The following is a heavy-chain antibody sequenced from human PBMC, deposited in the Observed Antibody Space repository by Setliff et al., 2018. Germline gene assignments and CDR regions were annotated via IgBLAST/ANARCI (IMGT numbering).Heavy chain of an antibody. CDR1: GGSFSGYY. CDR2: INHTGST. CDR3: ARAPQYSNFWYALSWFEP. D-gene: IGHD3-3*01. J-gene: IGHJ5*02. Sequence: SETLSLTCAVYGGSFSGYYWSWIRQPPGKGLEWIGEINHTGSTNYSPSLKSRVTISVDTSKNQFSLKLTSVTAADTAVYYCARAPQYSNFWYALSWFEPWGQGTLVTVSS. V-gene: IGHV4-34*01.